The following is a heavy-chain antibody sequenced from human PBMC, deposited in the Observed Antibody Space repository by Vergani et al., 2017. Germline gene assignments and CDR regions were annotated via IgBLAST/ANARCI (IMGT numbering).Heavy chain of an antibody. CDR3: ASDYYYDSSGYKGGYFDY. D-gene: IGHD3-22*01. CDR2: IIPIFGTA. Sequence: QVQLVQSGAEVKKPGSSVKVSCKASGGPFSSYAISWVRQAPGQGLEWMGGIIPIFGTAKYAQKFQGRVPITAEEATSTAYMELSSLRSEDTAVYYCASDYYYDSSGYKGGYFDYWGQGTLVTVSS. V-gene: IGHV1-69*01. J-gene: IGHJ4*02. CDR1: GGPFSSYA.